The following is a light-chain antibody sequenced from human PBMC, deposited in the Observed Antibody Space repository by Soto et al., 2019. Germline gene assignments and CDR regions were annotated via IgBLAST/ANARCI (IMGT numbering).Light chain of an antibody. J-gene: IGKJ2*01. V-gene: IGKV1-39*01. Sequence: DIQMTQSPSSLSASVGDRVTITCRASQTISSYLNWYQQKPGKAPKLLIYAASTLQSGVPSRFSGSESGTDFTLHISSLQPEDFATYYCQQSYSTPYTFGQGTNLEIK. CDR2: AAS. CDR1: QTISSY. CDR3: QQSYSTPYT.